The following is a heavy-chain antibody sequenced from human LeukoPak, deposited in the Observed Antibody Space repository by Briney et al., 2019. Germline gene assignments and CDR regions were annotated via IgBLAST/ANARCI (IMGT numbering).Heavy chain of an antibody. CDR2: ISYDGSNK. J-gene: IGHJ4*02. Sequence: GGSLRLSCAASGFTFSSYAMHWVRQAPGKGLEWVAVISYDGSNKYYADSVKGRFTISRDNSKNTLYLQMNSLRAEDTAVYYCARDSEAYSYDTLGDCWGQGTLVTVSS. CDR1: GFTFSSYA. D-gene: IGHD5-18*01. V-gene: IGHV3-30-3*01. CDR3: ARDSEAYSYDTLGDC.